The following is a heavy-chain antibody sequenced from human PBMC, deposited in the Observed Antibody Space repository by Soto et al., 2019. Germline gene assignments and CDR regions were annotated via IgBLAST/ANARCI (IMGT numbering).Heavy chain of an antibody. J-gene: IGHJ5*02. D-gene: IGHD6-13*01. V-gene: IGHV3-23*01. CDR2: ISGSGGST. Sequence: PGGSLRLSCAASGFTFSSYAMSWVRQAPGKGLEWVPAISGSGGSTYYADSVKGRFTISRDNSKNTLYLQMNSLRAEDTAVYYCARDHAAAVNWFDPWGQGTLVTVSS. CDR3: ARDHAAAVNWFDP. CDR1: GFTFSSYA.